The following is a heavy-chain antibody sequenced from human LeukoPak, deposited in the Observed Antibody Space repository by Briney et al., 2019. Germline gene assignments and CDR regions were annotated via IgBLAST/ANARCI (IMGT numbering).Heavy chain of an antibody. CDR1: GGSFSGYY. CDR3: ARARYSSSWYGYYFDY. V-gene: IGHV4-34*01. J-gene: IGHJ4*02. D-gene: IGHD6-13*01. CDR2: INHSGST. Sequence: SETLSLTCAVYGGSFSGYYWSWIRQPPGKGLEWIGEINHSGSTNYNPSLKSRVTISVDTSKNQFSLKLSSVTAADTAAYYCARARYSSSWYGYYFDYWGQGTLVTVSS.